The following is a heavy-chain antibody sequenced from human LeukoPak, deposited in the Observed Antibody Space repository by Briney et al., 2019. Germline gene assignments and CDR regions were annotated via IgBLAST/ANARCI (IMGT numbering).Heavy chain of an antibody. CDR3: ARDRVLLWFGELSGVDAFDI. V-gene: IGHV3-7*01. CDR2: IKQDGSEK. Sequence: GGSLRLSCAASGFTFSSYWMSWVRQAPGKGLEWVANIKQDGSEKYYVDSVKGRFTISRDNAKNSLYLQMNSLRAEDTAVYYCARDRVLLWFGELSGVDAFDIWGQGIMVTVSS. D-gene: IGHD3-10*01. J-gene: IGHJ3*02. CDR1: GFTFSSYW.